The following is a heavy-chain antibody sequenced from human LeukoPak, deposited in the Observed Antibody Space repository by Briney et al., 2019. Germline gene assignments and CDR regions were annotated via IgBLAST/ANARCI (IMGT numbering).Heavy chain of an antibody. CDR3: ARDSGDYGGNGFDY. V-gene: IGHV4-4*07. D-gene: IGHD4-17*01. CDR1: GGSISSYY. Sequence: SETLSLTCTVSGGSISSYYWSWIRQPAGKGLEWIGRIYTSGSTNYNPSLKSRVTISVDTSKNQFSPKLSSVTAADTAVYYCARDSGDYGGNGFDYWGQGTLVTVSS. CDR2: IYTSGST. J-gene: IGHJ4*02.